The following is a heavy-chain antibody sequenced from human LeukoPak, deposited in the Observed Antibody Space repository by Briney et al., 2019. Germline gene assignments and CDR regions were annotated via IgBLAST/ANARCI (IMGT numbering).Heavy chain of an antibody. CDR1: GFTFDDYG. D-gene: IGHD3-3*01. CDR2: INWNGGST. Sequence: GGSLRLSCAASGFTFDDYGMSWVRQAPGKGLEWVSGINWNGGSTYYADSVKGRFTISRDNSKNTLYLQMNSLRAEDTAVYYCAKIPQVSIFGVPNFDDWGRGTLVTVSS. J-gene: IGHJ4*02. V-gene: IGHV3-20*04. CDR3: AKIPQVSIFGVPNFDD.